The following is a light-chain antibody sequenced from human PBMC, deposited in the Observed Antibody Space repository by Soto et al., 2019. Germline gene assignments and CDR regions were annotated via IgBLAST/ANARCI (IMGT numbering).Light chain of an antibody. CDR3: QQYHSYWA. Sequence: IQMTQSPSTVSASVGDRVTITCRASQSISSWLAWYQQKPGKAPKLLIYKASSLESGVPSRFSGSGSGTEFTLTTSSLQPDDFATYYCQQYHSYWAFGQGTKVEIK. J-gene: IGKJ1*01. CDR1: QSISSW. CDR2: KAS. V-gene: IGKV1-5*03.